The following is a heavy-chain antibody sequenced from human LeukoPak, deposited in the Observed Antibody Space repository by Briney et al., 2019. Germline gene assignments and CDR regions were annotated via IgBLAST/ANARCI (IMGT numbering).Heavy chain of an antibody. Sequence: GASVKLSRKASGYSFTGYYMHWVRQAPPQGHEWVGWINPNRGGTNNAQKSQGRVTMTRDTSISTAYMELSRRSADDTAVYYCVRAFDYWGQGTLVTVSS. J-gene: IGHJ4*02. CDR2: INPNRGGT. V-gene: IGHV1-2*02. CDR3: VRAFDY. CDR1: GYSFTGYY.